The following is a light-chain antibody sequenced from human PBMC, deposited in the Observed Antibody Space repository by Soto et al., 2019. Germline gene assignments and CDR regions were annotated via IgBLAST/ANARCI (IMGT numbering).Light chain of an antibody. Sequence: QSALTQPPSASGSPGQSVTISCTGTSSDVGGYDFVSWYQHHPGKAPKLMIYDVNKRPSGVPDRFSGSKSGNTASLTVSGLQTEDEADYYCSSYAGSSNFVFGIGTKLTVL. V-gene: IGLV2-8*01. CDR2: DVN. J-gene: IGLJ1*01. CDR3: SSYAGSSNFV. CDR1: SSDVGGYDF.